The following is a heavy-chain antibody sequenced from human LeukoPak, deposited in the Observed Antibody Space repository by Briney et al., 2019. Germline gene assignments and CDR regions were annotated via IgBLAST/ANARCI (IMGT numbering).Heavy chain of an antibody. V-gene: IGHV4-38-2*02. CDR3: ARATVTTVDY. J-gene: IGHJ4*02. CDR1: GYSISSGYY. D-gene: IGHD4-11*01. CDR2: INHSGST. Sequence: PSETLSLTCTVSGYSISSGYYWNWIRQPPGKGLEWIGEINHSGSTNYNPSLKSRVTISTDMSKNQFSLKLSSVTAADTAIYYCARATVTTVDYWGQGTLVTVSS.